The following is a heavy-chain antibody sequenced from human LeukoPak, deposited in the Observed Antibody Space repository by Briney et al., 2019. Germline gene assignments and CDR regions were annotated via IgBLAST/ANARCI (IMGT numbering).Heavy chain of an antibody. Sequence: KSSQTLSLNCAISGDSVSSNGAAWHWIRQSPWIGLGWLGRTYCRTYGYNDYAVSVKSRITINADTSKNQFSLQLNSVTSEDTAVYYCATDHHGYIDYWGQGTLGTVSS. V-gene: IGHV6-1*01. CDR2: TYCRTYGYN. CDR1: GDSVSSNGAA. J-gene: IGHJ4*02. CDR3: ATDHHGYIDY. D-gene: IGHD1-14*01.